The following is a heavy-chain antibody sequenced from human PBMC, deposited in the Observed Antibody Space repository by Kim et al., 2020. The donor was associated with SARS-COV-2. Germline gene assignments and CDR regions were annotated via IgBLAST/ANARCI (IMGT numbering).Heavy chain of an antibody. D-gene: IGHD6-13*01. CDR3: ATVGAAAASYYFDY. V-gene: IGHV1-24*01. J-gene: IGHJ4*02. Sequence: EQKFQGRVTMTEDTSTDTAYMELSSLRSEDTAVYYCATVGAAAASYYFDYWGQGTLVTVSS.